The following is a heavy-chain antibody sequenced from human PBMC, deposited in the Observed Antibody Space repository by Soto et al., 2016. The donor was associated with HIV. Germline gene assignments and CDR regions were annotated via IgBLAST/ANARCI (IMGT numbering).Heavy chain of an antibody. J-gene: IGHJ4*03. V-gene: IGHV3-23*01. CDR1: GFTLSNYA. CDR3: AKPGPGRPLLCFGESPDPN. CDR2: ISGSGAGT. D-gene: IGHD3-10*01. Sequence: EVQLLESGGGLVQPGGSLRLSCAASGFTLSNYAMSWVRQAPGKGPEWVSTISGSGAGTYYADSVKGRFTISRDDSKQHSVSTYEQPESRKTRPYINCAKPGPGRPLLCFGESPDPNWGQG.